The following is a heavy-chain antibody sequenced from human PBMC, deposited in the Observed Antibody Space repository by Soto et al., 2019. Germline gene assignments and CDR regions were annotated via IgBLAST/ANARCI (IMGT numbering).Heavy chain of an antibody. D-gene: IGHD2-15*01. CDR2: INAGNGNT. V-gene: IGHV1-3*01. J-gene: IGHJ3*02. CDR3: ARGDGCSGGSCYSINGAFDI. CDR1: GYTFTSYA. Sequence: ASVKVSCKASGYTFTSYAMHWVRQAPGQRLEWMGWINAGNGNTKYSQKSQGRVTITRDTSASTAYIELSSLRSEDTVVYYCARGDGCSGGSCYSINGAFDIWGQGTMVTVSS.